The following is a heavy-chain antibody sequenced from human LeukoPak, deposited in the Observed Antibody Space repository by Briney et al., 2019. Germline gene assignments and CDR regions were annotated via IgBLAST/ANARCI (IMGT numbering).Heavy chain of an antibody. D-gene: IGHD3-3*01. Sequence: ASVKVSCKASGYTFTTYDITWVRQATGQGLEWMGWMNPNSGNTGYAQKFQGRVTTTRNTSISTAYMELSSLRSEDTAVYYCARGKRITIFGVVIGNYYYFYMDVRGRGTKPSVSS. J-gene: IGHJ6*03. CDR3: ARGKRITIFGVVIGNYYYFYMDV. CDR2: MNPNSGNT. V-gene: IGHV1-8*03. CDR1: GYTFTTYD.